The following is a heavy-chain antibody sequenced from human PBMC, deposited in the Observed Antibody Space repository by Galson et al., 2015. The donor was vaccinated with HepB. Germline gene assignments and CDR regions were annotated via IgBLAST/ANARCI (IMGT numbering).Heavy chain of an antibody. CDR3: ARDSTPAYCSSTSCYDAFDI. J-gene: IGHJ3*02. CDR2: IYSGGST. V-gene: IGHV3-66*01. CDR1: GFTVSSNY. Sequence: SLRLSCAASGFTVSSNYMSWVRQAPGKGLEWVSVIYSGGSTYYADSVKGRFTISRDNSKNTLYLQMNSLRAEDTAVYYCARDSTPAYCSSTSCYDAFDIWGQGTMVTVSS. D-gene: IGHD2-2*01.